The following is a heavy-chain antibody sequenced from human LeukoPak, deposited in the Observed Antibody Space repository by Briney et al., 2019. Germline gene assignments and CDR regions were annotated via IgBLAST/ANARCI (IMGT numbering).Heavy chain of an antibody. Sequence: ASVKVSCKASGYSFTGYYMHWVRQAPGQGLEWMGWINSNSGDANYAQKFQGRVTMTRDTSISTAYMELSRLTSDDTAVYYCARVWNGCSGGRCAYFDYWGQGTPVTVSS. CDR2: INSNSGDA. CDR3: ARVWNGCSGGRCAYFDY. J-gene: IGHJ4*02. CDR1: GYSFTGYY. D-gene: IGHD2-15*01. V-gene: IGHV1-2*02.